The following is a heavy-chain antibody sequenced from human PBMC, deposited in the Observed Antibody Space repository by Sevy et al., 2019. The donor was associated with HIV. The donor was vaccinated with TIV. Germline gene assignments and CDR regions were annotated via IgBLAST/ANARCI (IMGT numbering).Heavy chain of an antibody. V-gene: IGHV1-18*01. J-gene: IGHJ3*02. CDR1: GYTFTSYG. Sequence: ASVKVSCKASGYTFTSYGISWVRQAPGQGLEWMGWISAYNGNTNYAQKLQGRVTMTTDTSTSTAYMELSSLRSDDTVVYYCARLRTTYYDILTGYYNVLDAFDIWGQGTMVTVSS. CDR2: ISAYNGNT. D-gene: IGHD3-9*01. CDR3: ARLRTTYYDILTGYYNVLDAFDI.